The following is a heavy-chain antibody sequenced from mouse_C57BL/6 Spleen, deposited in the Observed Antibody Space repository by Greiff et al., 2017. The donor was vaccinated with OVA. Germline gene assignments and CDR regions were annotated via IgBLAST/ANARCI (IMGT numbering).Heavy chain of an antibody. CDR1: GFTFSSYT. D-gene: IGHD1-1*01. CDR2: ISGGGGNT. CDR3: ARQDYGSPYFDY. Sequence: EVKLVESGGGLVKPGGSLKLSCAASGFTFSSYTMSWVRQTPEKRLEWVATISGGGGNTYYPDSVKGRFTISSNNAKNTLYLQMSSLRSEDTALYYCARQDYGSPYFDYWGQGTTLTVSS. V-gene: IGHV5-9*01. J-gene: IGHJ2*01.